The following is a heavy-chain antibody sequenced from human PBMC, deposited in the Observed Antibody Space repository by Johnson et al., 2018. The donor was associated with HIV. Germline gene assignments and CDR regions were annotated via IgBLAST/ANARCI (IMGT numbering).Heavy chain of an antibody. Sequence: QVHLVESGGGVVQPGRSLRLSCAASGFTFSSYAMHWVRQAPGKGLEWVAVISYDGSNKYYADSVKGRFTISRDNSKNTLYLQMNSLRAEDTAVYYCARGWGRSSGTFDAFDIWGQGTMVTVSS. V-gene: IGHV3-30-3*01. CDR3: ARGWGRSSGTFDAFDI. CDR1: GFTFSSYA. CDR2: ISYDGSNK. D-gene: IGHD6-19*01. J-gene: IGHJ3*02.